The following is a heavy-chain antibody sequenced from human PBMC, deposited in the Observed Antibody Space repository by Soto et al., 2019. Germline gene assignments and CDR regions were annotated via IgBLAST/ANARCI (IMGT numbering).Heavy chain of an antibody. V-gene: IGHV3-33*01. CDR2: IWYDGSNK. D-gene: IGHD3-3*01. Sequence: QVQLVESGGGVVQPGRSLRLSCAASGFTFSSYGMHWVRQAPGKGLEWVAVIWYDGSNKYYADSVKGRFIISRDNSKNTLYLQMNSLRAEDTAVYYCARDGSGVPLFDPWGQGTLVTVSS. CDR1: GFTFSSYG. J-gene: IGHJ5*02. CDR3: ARDGSGVPLFDP.